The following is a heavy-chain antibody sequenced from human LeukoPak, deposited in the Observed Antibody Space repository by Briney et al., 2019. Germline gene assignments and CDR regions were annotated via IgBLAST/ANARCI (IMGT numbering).Heavy chain of an antibody. CDR1: GGSISSYY. J-gene: IGHJ6*02. V-gene: IGHV4-59*08. CDR3: ARANYGMDV. CDR2: IYYSGIT. Sequence: SETLSLTCTVSGGSISSYYWSWIRQPPGKGLEWIGYIYYSGITNYNPSLKSRVTISVDTSKNQFSLKLSSVTAADTAVYYCARANYGMDVWGQGTTVTVSS.